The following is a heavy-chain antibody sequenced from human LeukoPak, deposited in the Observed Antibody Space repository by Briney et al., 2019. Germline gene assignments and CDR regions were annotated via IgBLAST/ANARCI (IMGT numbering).Heavy chain of an antibody. Sequence: PSETLFLTCAVYGGSFSGYWSWIRQPPGKGLEWIGEINQTGSTNYNPSLKSRVTISVDTSKNQFSLKLTSVTAADTAVYYCARRSDYSGWYVWGQGALVTVSS. CDR1: GGSFSGY. J-gene: IGHJ1*01. CDR2: INQTGST. D-gene: IGHD6-19*01. V-gene: IGHV4-34*01. CDR3: ARRSDYSGWYV.